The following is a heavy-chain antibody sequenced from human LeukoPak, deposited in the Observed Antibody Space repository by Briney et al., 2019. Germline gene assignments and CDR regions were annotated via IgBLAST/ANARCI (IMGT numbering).Heavy chain of an antibody. CDR1: GGSISSYY. CDR2: IYYSGST. Sequence: PSETLSLTCTVSGGSISSYYWSWLRQPPGKGLEWIGYIYYSGSTNYNPSLKSRVTISVDTSKNQFSLKLSSVTAADTAVYYCARLYYYYGLDVWGQGATVTVSS. V-gene: IGHV4-59*08. J-gene: IGHJ6*02. CDR3: ARLYYYYGLDV.